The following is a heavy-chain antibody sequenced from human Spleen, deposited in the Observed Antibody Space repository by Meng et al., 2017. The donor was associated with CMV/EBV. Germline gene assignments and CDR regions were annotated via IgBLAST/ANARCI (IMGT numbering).Heavy chain of an antibody. J-gene: IGHJ4*02. CDR2: IHYSGTT. D-gene: IGHD1-1*01. CDR1: DGFTTSDDYY. Sequence: QLQLQESGPGLVKPSPTLSLTCTVSDGFTTSDDYYWSWIRQPPGKGLEWIGYIHYSGTTYYNPSLKSRIAISLDTSKNQFSLKLSSVTAADTAVYYCARDQLIDPLGDFDYWGQGTLVTVSS. CDR3: ARDQLIDPLGDFDY. V-gene: IGHV4-30-4*01.